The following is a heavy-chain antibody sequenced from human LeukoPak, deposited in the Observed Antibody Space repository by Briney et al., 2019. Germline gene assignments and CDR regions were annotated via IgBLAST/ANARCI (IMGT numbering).Heavy chain of an antibody. CDR3: ARDYGDYDSNWLFH. J-gene: IGHJ4*02. CDR2: INPNSGGT. Sequence: ASVKVSCKASGYTLTDYYLHWVRQAPGHGLKWMGWINPNSGGTNYAQKFQGRVTMTRDTSISTAYMELSRLRSDDTAVYYCARDYGDYDSNWLFHWGQGTLVTVSS. D-gene: IGHD4-17*01. CDR1: GYTLTDYY. V-gene: IGHV1-2*02.